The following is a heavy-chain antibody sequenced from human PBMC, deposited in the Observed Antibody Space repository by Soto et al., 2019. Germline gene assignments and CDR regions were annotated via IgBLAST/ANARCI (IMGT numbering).Heavy chain of an antibody. CDR1: GFTCSICG. V-gene: IGHV3-23*01. CDR2: ISADGGST. D-gene: IGHD6-13*01. CDR3: AKPGYASSWHRNFDY. J-gene: IGHJ4*02. Sequence: GGSLRLSCAASGFTCSICGMSWVRQAPGKGLEWVSGISADGGSTYYADSVKGRFTISRDTSMNTLYVQMNSLRAEDTAVYYCAKPGYASSWHRNFDYWGQGILVTVSS.